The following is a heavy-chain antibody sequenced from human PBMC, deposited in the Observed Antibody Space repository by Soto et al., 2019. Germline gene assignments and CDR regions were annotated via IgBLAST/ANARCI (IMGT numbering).Heavy chain of an antibody. CDR1: GFTFSNYW. CDR3: GKLRSYYTVFDY. V-gene: IGHV3-7*03. J-gene: IGHJ4*02. CDR2: IKQDGSVK. D-gene: IGHD3-22*01. Sequence: GGSLRLSCAPSGFTFSNYWMSWVRQAPGQGLEWVASIKQDGSVKHYVDSVKGRFTISRDNAEKSLHLQMNSLRAEDTAVYYCGKLRSYYTVFDYWGQGARVTVSS.